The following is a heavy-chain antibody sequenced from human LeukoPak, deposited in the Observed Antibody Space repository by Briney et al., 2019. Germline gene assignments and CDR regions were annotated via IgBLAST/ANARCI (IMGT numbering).Heavy chain of an antibody. CDR3: TTDSVLGWLRLNAAFDY. V-gene: IGHV3-15*01. Sequence: PGVSLRLSCAASGFTFSNAWMSWVRQAPGKGLEWVGRIKSKTDGGTTDYAAPVKGRFTISRDDSKNTLYLQMNSLKTEDTAVYYCTTDSVLGWLRLNAAFDYWGQGTLVTVSS. J-gene: IGHJ4*02. CDR2: IKSKTDGGTT. CDR1: GFTFSNAW. D-gene: IGHD5-12*01.